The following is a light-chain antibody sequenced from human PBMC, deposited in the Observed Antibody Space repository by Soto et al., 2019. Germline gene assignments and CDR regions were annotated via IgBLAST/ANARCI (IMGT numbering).Light chain of an antibody. CDR1: QSVSSSY. CDR3: QQYGSSPRT. V-gene: IGKV3-20*01. CDR2: GAS. Sequence: NVLTQSPGTLSLSPGERATLSCRASQSVSSSYLAWYQQKPGQAPRLLIYGASSRATGIPDRFSGSGSVTDFTLTISRLEPEEFAVYYWQQYGSSPRTFGQGTKVDIK. J-gene: IGKJ1*01.